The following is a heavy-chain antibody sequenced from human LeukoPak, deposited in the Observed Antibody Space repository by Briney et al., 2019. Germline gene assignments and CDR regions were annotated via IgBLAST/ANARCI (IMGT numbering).Heavy chain of an antibody. CDR3: AKLWIQLWLHGAFDI. V-gene: IGHV3-23*01. CDR1: GFTFSSYA. J-gene: IGHJ3*02. CDR2: ISGSGGST. Sequence: GGSLRLSCAASGFTFSSYAMSWVRQVPGKGLEWVSAISGSGGSTYYADSVKGRFTISRDNSKNTLYLQMNSLRAEDTAVYYCAKLWIQLWLHGAFDIWGQGTMVTVSS. D-gene: IGHD5-18*01.